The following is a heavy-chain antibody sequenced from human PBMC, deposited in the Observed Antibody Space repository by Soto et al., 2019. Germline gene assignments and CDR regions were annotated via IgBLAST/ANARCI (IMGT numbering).Heavy chain of an antibody. CDR2: INHSGST. CDR3: ARRYAPRYSSGNNHFDL. V-gene: IGHV4-39*01. CDR1: TGSIFSNSYY. J-gene: IGHJ4*02. D-gene: IGHD6-19*01. Sequence: QLQLQESGPGLVKPSETLSLTCNVSTGSIFSNSYYWGWIRQPPGKGQEWIGTINHSGSTYYNPSLKSRVTISVDTSKNQFSLSLSSVTAADTAVYYCARRYAPRYSSGNNHFDLWGQGTLGTVAS.